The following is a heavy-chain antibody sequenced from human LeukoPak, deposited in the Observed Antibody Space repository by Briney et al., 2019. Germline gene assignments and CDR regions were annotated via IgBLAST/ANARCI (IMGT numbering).Heavy chain of an antibody. CDR3: AKDSDVLRYFDWLLGAFDI. D-gene: IGHD3-9*01. CDR1: GFTFSSYA. CDR2: ISYDGSNK. Sequence: GGSLRLSCAASGFTFSSYAMHWVRQAPGKGLEWVAVISYDGSNKYYADSVKGRFTISRDNSKNTLYLQMNSLRAEDTAVYYCAKDSDVLRYFDWLLGAFDIWGQGTMVTVSS. V-gene: IGHV3-30-3*01. J-gene: IGHJ3*02.